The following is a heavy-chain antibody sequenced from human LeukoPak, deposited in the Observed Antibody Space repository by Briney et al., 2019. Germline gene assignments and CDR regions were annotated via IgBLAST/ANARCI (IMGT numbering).Heavy chain of an antibody. CDR2: IYSGGST. CDR1: GFTVSSNY. J-gene: IGHJ4*02. Sequence: GGSLRLSCAASGFTVSSNYMSWVRQAPGKGLEWVSVIYSGGSTYYADSVKGRFTISRDNSRDTLYLQVNSLRAEDTAVYYCAKSAVAGGDYFDYWGQGTLVTVSS. CDR3: AKSAVAGGDYFDY. D-gene: IGHD6-19*01. V-gene: IGHV3-53*01.